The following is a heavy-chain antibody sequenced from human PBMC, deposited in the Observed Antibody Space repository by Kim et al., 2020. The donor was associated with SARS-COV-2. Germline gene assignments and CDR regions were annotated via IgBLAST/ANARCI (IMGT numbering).Heavy chain of an antibody. Sequence: SETLSLTCAVYGGSFSGYYWSWIRQPPGKGLEWIGEINHSGSTNYNPSLKSRVTISVDTSKNQFSLKLSSVTAADTAVYYCARGRYTVTTLTYYYYYGMDVWGQGTTVTVSS. J-gene: IGHJ6*02. CDR2: INHSGST. CDR3: ARGRYTVTTLTYYYYYGMDV. CDR1: GGSFSGYY. D-gene: IGHD4-17*01. V-gene: IGHV4-34*01.